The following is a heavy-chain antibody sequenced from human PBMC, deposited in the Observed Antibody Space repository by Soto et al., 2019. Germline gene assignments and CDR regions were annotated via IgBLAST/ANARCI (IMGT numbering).Heavy chain of an antibody. CDR2: INPSGGST. Sequence: ASVKVSCKASGYTFTSYYMHWVRQAPGQGLEWMGIINPSGGSTSYAQKFQGRVTMTRDTSTSTVYMELSSLRSEDTAVYYCARQLFTLVRGVISLRPNWFDPWGQGTLVTVSS. CDR3: ARQLFTLVRGVISLRPNWFDP. V-gene: IGHV1-46*01. D-gene: IGHD3-10*01. CDR1: GYTFTSYY. J-gene: IGHJ5*02.